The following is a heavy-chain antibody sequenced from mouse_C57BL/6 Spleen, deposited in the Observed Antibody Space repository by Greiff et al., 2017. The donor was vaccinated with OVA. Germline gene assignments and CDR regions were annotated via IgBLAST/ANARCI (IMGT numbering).Heavy chain of an antibody. Sequence: QVQLQQSGAELARPGASVKLSCKASGYTFTSYGISWVKQRTGQGLEWIGEIYPRSGNTYYNEKFKGKATLTADKSSSTAYMELRSLTSEDSAVYFCARPPALYYYAMDYWGQGTSVTVSS. CDR2: IYPRSGNT. CDR1: GYTFTSYG. D-gene: IGHD1-1*01. V-gene: IGHV1-81*01. J-gene: IGHJ4*01. CDR3: ARPPALYYYAMDY.